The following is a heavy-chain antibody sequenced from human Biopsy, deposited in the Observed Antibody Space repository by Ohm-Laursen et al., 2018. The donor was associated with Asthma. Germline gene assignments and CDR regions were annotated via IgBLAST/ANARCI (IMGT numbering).Heavy chain of an antibody. CDR1: GYTFINYA. CDR3: ARTYFDFLTGQVHDAFAM. J-gene: IGHJ3*02. CDR2: INAANGNT. V-gene: IGHV1-3*01. D-gene: IGHD3-9*01. Sequence: AASVKVSCNASGYTFINYAIHWVRQAPGHSLEWMGWINAANGNTKYSQKFQGRLTINRDTSASTAYMDLSSLRSEDTAVYYCARTYFDFLTGQVHDAFAMWGQGTMVTVSS.